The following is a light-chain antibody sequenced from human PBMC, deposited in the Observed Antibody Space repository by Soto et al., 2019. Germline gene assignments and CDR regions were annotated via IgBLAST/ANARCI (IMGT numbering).Light chain of an antibody. Sequence: QSVLTQPPSASRTPGQRVTISCSGSSSNIQNNIVNWYQQLPGTAPKLLIYNTNQRPSGVPDRVSGSESGTSASLAISGLQSEDEADYFCAAWDDSLNGVVFGGGTKLTVL. CDR3: AAWDDSLNGVV. J-gene: IGLJ2*01. V-gene: IGLV1-44*01. CDR2: NTN. CDR1: SSNIQNNI.